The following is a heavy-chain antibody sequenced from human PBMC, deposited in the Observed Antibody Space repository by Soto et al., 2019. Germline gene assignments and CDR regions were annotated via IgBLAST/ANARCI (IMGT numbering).Heavy chain of an antibody. CDR3: ARVSRDPDWFDP. Sequence: SETLSLTCIVSGESISSSSYYWGRIRQPPGKGLEWIGSIYYSGRTYYNPSLKSRVSMSVDKSKNQFSLRLRSVTAADTAVYYCARVSRDPDWFDPWGQGILVTVSS. J-gene: IGHJ5*02. V-gene: IGHV4-39*07. CDR1: GESISSSSYY. CDR2: IYYSGRT.